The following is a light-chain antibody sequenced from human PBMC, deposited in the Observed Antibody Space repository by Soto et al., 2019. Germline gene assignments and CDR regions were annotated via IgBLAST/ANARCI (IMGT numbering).Light chain of an antibody. Sequence: EIVLTQSPGTLSLSTGERATLSCRASQGVSGSSLAWYQQKPGQAPRLLIYGASNRATGIPDRFSGSGSGTDFTLTISRLEPEDFAVYYCQRYGSSGTFGQGTKVDIK. V-gene: IGKV3-20*01. J-gene: IGKJ1*01. CDR2: GAS. CDR3: QRYGSSGT. CDR1: QGVSGSS.